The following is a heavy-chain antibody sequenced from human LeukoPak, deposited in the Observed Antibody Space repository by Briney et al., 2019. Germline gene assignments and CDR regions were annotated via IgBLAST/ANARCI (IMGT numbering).Heavy chain of an antibody. J-gene: IGHJ4*02. CDR2: IYPGDSDT. Sequence: GESLKISCKGSGYSFTSYWIGWVRQMPGKGLEWMGIIYPGDSDTRYSPSFQGQATISADKSISTAYLQWSSLKASDTAMYYCARKRDSSGYYLDYWGQGTLVTVSS. CDR3: ARKRDSSGYYLDY. D-gene: IGHD3-22*01. CDR1: GYSFTSYW. V-gene: IGHV5-51*01.